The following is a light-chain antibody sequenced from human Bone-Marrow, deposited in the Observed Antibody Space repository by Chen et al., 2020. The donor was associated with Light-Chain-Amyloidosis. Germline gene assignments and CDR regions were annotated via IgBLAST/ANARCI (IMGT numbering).Light chain of an antibody. J-gene: IGKJ4*01. V-gene: IGKV3-20*01. Sequence: EIVLTQSPGTLSLSPGEGANLSCRASQTISSTYLTWYQQTFGQAPRLLIYGSSSRATGIPARFTGSGSRTDFTLTINRLEPEDFAMYYCQQYGTSPLTFGGGTKVELK. CDR2: GSS. CDR1: QTISSTY. CDR3: QQYGTSPLT.